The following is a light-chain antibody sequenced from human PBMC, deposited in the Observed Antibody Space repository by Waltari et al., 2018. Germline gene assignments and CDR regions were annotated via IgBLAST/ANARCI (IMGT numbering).Light chain of an antibody. Sequence: ETVLTQSPGTLSLSPGERATLPCRAGQSVTGNYLAWYQQQPGQAPRLLIPRASSRATGIPDRFSGSRSGTDFTLTISRLEPEDFAVYYCQRYGGTPWAFGQGTKVEVK. CDR2: RAS. V-gene: IGKV3-20*01. CDR3: QRYGGTPWA. J-gene: IGKJ1*01. CDR1: QSVTGNY.